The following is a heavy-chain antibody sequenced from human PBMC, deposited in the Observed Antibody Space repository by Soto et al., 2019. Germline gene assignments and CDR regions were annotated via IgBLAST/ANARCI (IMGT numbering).Heavy chain of an antibody. V-gene: IGHV3-48*03. Sequence: EVQLLESGGGLVQPGGSLRLSCAASGFTFSSYAMSWVRQAPGKGLEWVSYISNSGRIIYYADSVKGRFTISRDDAKNSLYLQMNSLRAEDTAVYYCAREWGTSIAAAFDYWGQGTLVTVSS. CDR2: ISNSGRII. CDR1: GFTFSSYA. D-gene: IGHD6-6*01. J-gene: IGHJ4*02. CDR3: AREWGTSIAAAFDY.